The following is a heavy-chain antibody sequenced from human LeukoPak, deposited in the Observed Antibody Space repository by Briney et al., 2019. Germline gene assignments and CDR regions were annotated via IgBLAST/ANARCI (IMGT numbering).Heavy chain of an antibody. V-gene: IGHV4-59*01. J-gene: IGHJ4*02. CDR1: GASTSDYF. Sequence: PSETLSLTCSVSGASTSDYFWSWIRQPPGKGLEWIGYIYYSGSTNYNPSLKSRVTISVDTSKNQFSPKLSSVTAADTAVYYCARAKRYCSSTSCLQFDYWGQGTLVTVSS. D-gene: IGHD2-2*01. CDR2: IYYSGST. CDR3: ARAKRYCSSTSCLQFDY.